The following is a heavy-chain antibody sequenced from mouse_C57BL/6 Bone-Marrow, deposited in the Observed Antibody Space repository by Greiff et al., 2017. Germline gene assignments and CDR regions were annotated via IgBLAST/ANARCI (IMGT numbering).Heavy chain of an antibody. CDR1: GYTFTSYW. Sequence: QVQLQQSGAELVMPGASVKLSCKASGYTFTSYWMHWVTQRPGQGLEWIGEIDPSDSYTNYNQKFKGKSTLTVDKSSSTAYMQLSSLTSEDSAVYYCARVYFDYWGQGTTLTVSS. V-gene: IGHV1-69*01. CDR3: ARVYFDY. J-gene: IGHJ2*01. CDR2: IDPSDSYT.